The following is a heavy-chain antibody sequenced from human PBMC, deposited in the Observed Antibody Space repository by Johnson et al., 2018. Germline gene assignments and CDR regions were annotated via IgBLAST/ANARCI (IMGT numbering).Heavy chain of an antibody. CDR1: GFTFSNFW. CDR2: IKRDGTSI. CDR3: ARGESRGDRGDYGWCRH. D-gene: IGHD4-17*01. Sequence: VQLQESGGTLVQPGGSLKLSCAASGFTFSNFWMHWVRRPPGKGLVWVSRIKRDGTSISYADSVRGRFTISRDNAKRSLYLEMNSLRAEDTAVYFCARGESRGDRGDYGWCRHWGQGTLVTVSS. V-gene: IGHV3-74*01. J-gene: IGHJ1*01.